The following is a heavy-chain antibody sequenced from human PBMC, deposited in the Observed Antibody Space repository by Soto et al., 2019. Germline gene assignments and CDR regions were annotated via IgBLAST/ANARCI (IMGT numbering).Heavy chain of an antibody. CDR3: ARTYYYDSSGYGFDY. CDR2: IYYSGST. V-gene: IGHV4-30-4*01. D-gene: IGHD3-22*01. Sequence: PSETLSLTCTVSGGSISSVDYYWSWIRQPPGKGLEWIGYIYYSGSTYYNPSLKSRVTISVDTSKNQFSLKLSSVTAADTAVYYCARTYYYDSSGYGFDYWGQGTLVTVSS. J-gene: IGHJ4*02. CDR1: GGSISSVDYY.